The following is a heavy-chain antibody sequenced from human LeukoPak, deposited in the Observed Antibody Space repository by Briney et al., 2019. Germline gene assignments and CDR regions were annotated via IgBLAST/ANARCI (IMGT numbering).Heavy chain of an antibody. CDR1: GFTFSSCA. Sequence: GGSLRLSCVASGFTFSSCAISWVRQAPGKGLEWVSGISGSVGITYYAVSVKGRVTISRDNSKNTLYLQMNSLRAEDTAVYYCAKWPKNYYDSSGYFEYWGQGTLGTVSS. J-gene: IGHJ4*02. V-gene: IGHV3-23*01. CDR3: AKWPKNYYDSSGYFEY. D-gene: IGHD3-22*01. CDR2: ISGSVGIT.